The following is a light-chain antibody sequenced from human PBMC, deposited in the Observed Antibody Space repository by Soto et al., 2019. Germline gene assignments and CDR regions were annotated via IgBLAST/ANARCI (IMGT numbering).Light chain of an antibody. CDR3: HQRQYWPPIT. J-gene: IGKJ5*01. CDR2: GAS. V-gene: IGKV3-15*01. CDR1: QSVRSN. Sequence: EIVMTQSPATLSVSPGERATLPCRASQSVRSNLAWYQQKPGQAPRLLIYGASTRATGIPARFSGSGSGTEFTLTISSLQSEDFAVYYCHQRQYWPPITFGQGTRLEIK.